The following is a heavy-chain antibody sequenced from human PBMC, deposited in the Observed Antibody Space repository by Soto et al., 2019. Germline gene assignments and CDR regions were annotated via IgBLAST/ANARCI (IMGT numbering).Heavy chain of an antibody. CDR2: LSASGRT. J-gene: IGHJ2*01. Sequence: SETLSLTCGVSGVSINSGNFYWSWIRQPAGKGLESLGRLSASGRTNYSPSLQSRVTMSLDRSKNRFSLRLTSVSAADTAVYFCARGMGRYFDIWGRGTLVTVSS. D-gene: IGHD2-8*01. CDR3: ARGMGRYFDI. V-gene: IGHV4-61*02. CDR1: GVSINSGNFY.